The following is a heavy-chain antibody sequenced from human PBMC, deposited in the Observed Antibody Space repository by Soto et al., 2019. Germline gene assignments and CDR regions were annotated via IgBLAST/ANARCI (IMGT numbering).Heavy chain of an antibody. Sequence: QVQSVESGGGVVQPGTSLRLSCAVSGFTFSNHGMHWVRQAPGKGLEWVAFISYDGRSLDYTDSLKGRFTISRDNFKDTLFLQMNTLRADDTAVYYCARDRGWSRSHYFDSWGQGTLVTVSS. D-gene: IGHD2-15*01. CDR3: ARDRGWSRSHYFDS. CDR1: GFTFSNHG. V-gene: IGHV3-33*01. J-gene: IGHJ4*02. CDR2: ISYDGRSL.